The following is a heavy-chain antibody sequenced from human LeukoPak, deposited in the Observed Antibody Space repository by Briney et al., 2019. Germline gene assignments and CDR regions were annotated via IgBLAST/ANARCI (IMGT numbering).Heavy chain of an antibody. V-gene: IGHV1-18*01. D-gene: IGHD3-9*01. Sequence: GSVKVSCKASGYTFTSYGISWVRQAPGQGLEWMGWTSAYNGNTNYVQKLQGRVTLTTDTSTSIAYMELRSLRSDDTAVYYCARDLRELHYDILTGYNWFDPWGQGTLVTVSS. CDR3: ARDLRELHYDILTGYNWFDP. J-gene: IGHJ5*02. CDR2: TSAYNGNT. CDR1: GYTFTSYG.